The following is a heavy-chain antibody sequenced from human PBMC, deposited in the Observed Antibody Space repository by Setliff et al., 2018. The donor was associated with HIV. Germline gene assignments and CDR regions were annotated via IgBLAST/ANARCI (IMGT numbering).Heavy chain of an antibody. Sequence: GGSLRLSCAASGFTFNNYAMSWVRQAPGKGLEWVSGIRDNGVSPYYADSVTGRFTISRDNTKNTLYLQMNSLRVEDTAIYYCTKGVQRLRPYYFDSWGQGILVTVSS. CDR3: TKGVQRLRPYYFDS. J-gene: IGHJ4*02. CDR1: GFTFNNYA. V-gene: IGHV3-23*01. D-gene: IGHD4-17*01. CDR2: IRDNGVSP.